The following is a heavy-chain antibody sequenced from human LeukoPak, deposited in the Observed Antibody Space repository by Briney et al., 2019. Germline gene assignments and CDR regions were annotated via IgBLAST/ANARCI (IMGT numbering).Heavy chain of an antibody. CDR3: ARFGAAEGYY. D-gene: IGHD3-16*01. J-gene: IGHJ4*02. V-gene: IGHV4-59*01. Sequence: SETLSLTCTVSGGSISDYYWSWIRQPPGRGLEWIGYIYYSGSTSYNPSLKSRVTISLDTSKNQFSLKLNSVTAADTAVYYCARFGAAEGYYWGQGTLVTVSS. CDR1: GGSISDYY. CDR2: IYYSGST.